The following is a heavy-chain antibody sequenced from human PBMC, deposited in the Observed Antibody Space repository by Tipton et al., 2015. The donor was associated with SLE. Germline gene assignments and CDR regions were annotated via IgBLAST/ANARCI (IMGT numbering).Heavy chain of an antibody. Sequence: SLRLSCAASGFTFSSYGMHWVRQAPGKGLEWVAFIRYDGSNKYYADSVKGRFTISRDNAKNSLHLQMNSLRAEDTAVYYCARASSSSLDYWGQGTLVTVSS. CDR1: GFTFSSYG. J-gene: IGHJ4*02. D-gene: IGHD6-13*01. V-gene: IGHV3-33*08. CDR3: ARASSSSLDY. CDR2: IRYDGSNK.